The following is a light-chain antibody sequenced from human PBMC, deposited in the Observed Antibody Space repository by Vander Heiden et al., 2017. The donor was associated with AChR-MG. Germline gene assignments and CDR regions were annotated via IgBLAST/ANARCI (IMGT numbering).Light chain of an antibody. J-gene: IGKJ2*01. V-gene: IGKV2-28*01. CDR1: QSLMKSNGYNY. CDR3: KQALQTPRT. Sequence: DIVMTQAPLSLPVTPGEPASISCRASQSLMKSNGYNYLDWYLQRPGQPPQLLIYVASKRASGVPDRFSGSGSGTDFTLTISRVEAEDVGVYFCKQALQTPRTFGQGTKLEIK. CDR2: VAS.